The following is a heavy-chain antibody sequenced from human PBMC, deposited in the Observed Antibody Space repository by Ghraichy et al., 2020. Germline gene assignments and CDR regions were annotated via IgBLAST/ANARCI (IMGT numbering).Heavy chain of an antibody. Sequence: GESLNISCAASGFTFSRYWMHWVRQVPEKGLVWVSRINGDGSSTTYADSVRGRFTISRDNAKNTLFLQMNSLRAEDTALYYCASLALGDYTDNTDAFDIWGQGIEVIVSS. CDR2: INGDGSST. CDR3: ASLALGDYTDNTDAFDI. D-gene: IGHD4-11*01. CDR1: GFTFSRYW. J-gene: IGHJ3*02. V-gene: IGHV3-74*01.